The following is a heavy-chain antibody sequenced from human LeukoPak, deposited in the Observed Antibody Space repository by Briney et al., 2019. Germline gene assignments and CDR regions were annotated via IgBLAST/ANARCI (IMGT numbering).Heavy chain of an antibody. CDR1: GGSISSGSYY. J-gene: IGHJ4*02. CDR2: ISSSGSTI. V-gene: IGHV3-11*04. D-gene: IGHD2-2*01. Sequence: PSETLSLTCTVSGGSISSGSYYWSWIRQAPGKGLEWVSYISSSGSTIYYADSVKGRFTISRDNAKNSLYLQMNSLRAEDTAVYYCARGGRPAAFWGQGTLVTVSS. CDR3: ARGGRPAAF.